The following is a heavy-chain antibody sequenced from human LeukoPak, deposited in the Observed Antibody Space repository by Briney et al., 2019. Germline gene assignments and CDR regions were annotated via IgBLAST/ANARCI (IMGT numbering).Heavy chain of an antibody. Sequence: ASVKVSCKASGYTFTGYYMHWVRQAPGQGLEWMGWINPSSGGTNYAQKFQGRVTMTRDTSISTAYMELSRPRSDDTAVYYCARDSYTYRYEPKGFDPWGQGTLVTVSS. CDR1: GYTFTGYY. V-gene: IGHV1-2*02. CDR2: INPSSGGT. J-gene: IGHJ5*02. D-gene: IGHD3-16*02. CDR3: ARDSYTYRYEPKGFDP.